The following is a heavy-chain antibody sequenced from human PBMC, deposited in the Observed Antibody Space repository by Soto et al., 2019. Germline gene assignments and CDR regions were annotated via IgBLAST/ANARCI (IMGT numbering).Heavy chain of an antibody. CDR1: GFTFSSYG. V-gene: IGHV3-30*03. D-gene: IGHD3-9*01. Sequence: QVQVVESGGGVVQPGRSLRLSCAASGFTFSSYGMHWVRQAPGKGLEWVAVISYDGSNKYYADSVNGRFTISRDNSKNTLYRQMNSLRAEDRAVYYCATEYYDILTGYLKSGFDYWGQGTLVTVSS. CDR2: ISYDGSNK. CDR3: ATEYYDILTGYLKSGFDY. J-gene: IGHJ4*02.